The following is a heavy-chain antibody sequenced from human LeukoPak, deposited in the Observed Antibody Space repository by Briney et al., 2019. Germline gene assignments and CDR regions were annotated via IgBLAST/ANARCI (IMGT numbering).Heavy chain of an antibody. J-gene: IGHJ4*02. CDR3: AKRKVATEYYFDY. D-gene: IGHD1-26*01. V-gene: IGHV3-23*01. CDR1: GFTYSSYV. CDR2: ISASGGTT. Sequence: GGSLRLSCAASGFTYSSYVMTWVRQAPGKGLEWVSSISASGGTTYYADSVKGRFTISRDNSKNTVYMQMNSLRAEDTAVYYCAKRKVATEYYFDYWGQGTLVTVSS.